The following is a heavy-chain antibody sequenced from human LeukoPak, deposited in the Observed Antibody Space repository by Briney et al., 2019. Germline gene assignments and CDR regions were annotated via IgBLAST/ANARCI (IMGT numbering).Heavy chain of an antibody. Sequence: GGSLRLSCATSGFPFSTHTMHWVRQAPGKGLEWVSIISADGSNEHYADSVKGRFTISRDNSKNTLYLQMNSLRAEDTAVYYCANEIRPNDYWGQGTQVTVSS. D-gene: IGHD4-17*01. CDR3: ANEIRPNDY. J-gene: IGHJ4*02. CDR2: ISADGSNE. CDR1: GFPFSTHT. V-gene: IGHV3-30-3*02.